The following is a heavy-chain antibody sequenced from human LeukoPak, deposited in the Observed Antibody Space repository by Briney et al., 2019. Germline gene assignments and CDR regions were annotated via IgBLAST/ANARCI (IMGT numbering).Heavy chain of an antibody. Sequence: GGSLRLSCAASGFTFSSYGMHWVRQAPGKGLEWVAVISYDGSNKYYADSVKGRFTISRDNSKNTLYLRMNSLRAEDTAVYYCARQLVLDYWGQGTLVTVSS. CDR1: GFTFSSYG. V-gene: IGHV3-30*03. CDR2: ISYDGSNK. CDR3: ARQLVLDY. D-gene: IGHD1-1*01. J-gene: IGHJ4*02.